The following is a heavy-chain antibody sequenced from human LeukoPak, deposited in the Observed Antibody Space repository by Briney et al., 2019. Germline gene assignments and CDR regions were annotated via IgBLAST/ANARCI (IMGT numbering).Heavy chain of an antibody. CDR3: ARSAVDSTMVRGASFDY. CDR1: GFTFSSYA. D-gene: IGHD3-10*01. Sequence: GGSLRLSCAASGFTFSSYAMHWVRQAPGKGLEWVAVTSYDGSNKYYADSVKGRFTISRDNSKNTLYLQMNSLRAEDTAVYYCARSAVDSTMVRGASFDYWGQGTLVTVSS. CDR2: TSYDGSNK. V-gene: IGHV3-30*04. J-gene: IGHJ4*02.